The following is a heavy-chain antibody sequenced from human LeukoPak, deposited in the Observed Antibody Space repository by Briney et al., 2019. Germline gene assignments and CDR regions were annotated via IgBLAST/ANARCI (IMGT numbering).Heavy chain of an antibody. CDR3: ARLGLTQDALDM. CDR1: GGSLNSGGYS. Sequence: SETLSLTCAVSGGSLNSGGYSWSWIRQPPGKGLEWIGYISSTGSTYYNSSPKSRLSISSDTSKNQFSLNLRSVTAADTAVFYCARLGLTQDALDMGGQGTVLTLS. CDR2: ISSTGST. V-gene: IGHV4-30-4*07. D-gene: IGHD1-26*01. J-gene: IGHJ3*02.